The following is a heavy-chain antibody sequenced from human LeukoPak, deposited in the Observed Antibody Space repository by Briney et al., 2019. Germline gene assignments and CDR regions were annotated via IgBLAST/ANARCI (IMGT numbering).Heavy chain of an antibody. Sequence: GGSLRLSCATSGFNLDRYTIHWVRQAPGKGLEWVSLAGWAGGTTFYSDSVRGRFTISRDSGRKSVYLQMNSLTTDDTAFYFCAKELDTMFFDYWGQGALVTVSS. D-gene: IGHD3-10*02. J-gene: IGHJ4*02. CDR1: GFNLDRYT. CDR3: AKELDTMFFDY. CDR2: AGWAGGTT. V-gene: IGHV3-43*01.